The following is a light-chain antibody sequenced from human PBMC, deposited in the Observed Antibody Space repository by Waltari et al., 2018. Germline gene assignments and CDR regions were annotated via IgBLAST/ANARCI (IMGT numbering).Light chain of an antibody. Sequence: QSALTQPRSVSGSPGQSVTIPCTGTSSDFVAYNYVSWYQQHPGKSPNLLIYDVNERPAGGPDRCSGSKSGNTASLTIAGLRAEDEADYYCSSYTSSSTLLFGGGTKLTVL. CDR2: DVN. CDR1: SSDFVAYNY. J-gene: IGLJ3*02. V-gene: IGLV2-11*01. CDR3: SSYTSSSTLL.